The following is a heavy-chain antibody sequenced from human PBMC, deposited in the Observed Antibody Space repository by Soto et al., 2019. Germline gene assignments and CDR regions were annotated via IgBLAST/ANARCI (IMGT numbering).Heavy chain of an antibody. J-gene: IGHJ5*02. CDR1: GGSISSSSYY. Sequence: SETLSLTCTVSGGSISSSSYYWGWIRQPPGKGLEWIGSIYYSGSTYYNPSLKSRVTISVDTSKNQFSLKLSSVTAADTAVYYCATTKNQNYDFWSGFRNWFDPWGQGTLVTVSS. D-gene: IGHD3-3*01. CDR3: ATTKNQNYDFWSGFRNWFDP. V-gene: IGHV4-39*01. CDR2: IYYSGST.